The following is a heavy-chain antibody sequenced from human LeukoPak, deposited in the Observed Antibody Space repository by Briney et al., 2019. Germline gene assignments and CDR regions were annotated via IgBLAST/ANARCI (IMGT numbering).Heavy chain of an antibody. J-gene: IGHJ4*02. D-gene: IGHD5-18*01. V-gene: IGHV3-72*01. CDR1: GFTFSAHY. CDR2: TTNKPKTYIT. Sequence: GGSLRLSCVASGFTFSAHYMDWVRQAPGKGLEWIARTTNKPKTYITQCAASVKGRFTVSRDDSRSSLFLQMNSLTTEDTALYYCARDSSTALDYWGQGTLVTVSP. CDR3: ARDSSTALDY.